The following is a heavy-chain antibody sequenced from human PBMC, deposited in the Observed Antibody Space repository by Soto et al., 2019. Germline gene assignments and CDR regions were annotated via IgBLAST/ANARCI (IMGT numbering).Heavy chain of an antibody. CDR2: ISSSSSYT. CDR1: GFTFSDYY. V-gene: IGHV3-11*06. D-gene: IGHD3-3*01. Sequence: GGSLRLSCAASGFTFSDYYMSWIRQAPGKGLEWVSYISSSSSYTNYADSVKGRFTISRDNAKNTLYLQMNSLRAEDTAVYYCATLRITIFGVVTSSDYWGQGTLVTVSS. CDR3: ATLRITIFGVVTSSDY. J-gene: IGHJ4*02.